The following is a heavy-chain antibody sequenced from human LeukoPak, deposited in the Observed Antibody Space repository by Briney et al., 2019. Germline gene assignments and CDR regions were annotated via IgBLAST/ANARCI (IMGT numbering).Heavy chain of an antibody. Sequence: PGGSLRLSCAASGFTFSSYWMSWVRQAPGKGLEWVANIKQDGSEKYYVDSVKGRFTISRGNAKNSLYLQMNSPRAEDTAVYYCARGTIAAAGYYYFDYWGQGTQVTVSS. CDR2: IKQDGSEK. CDR1: GFTFSSYW. D-gene: IGHD6-13*01. CDR3: ARGTIAAAGYYYFDY. J-gene: IGHJ4*02. V-gene: IGHV3-7*04.